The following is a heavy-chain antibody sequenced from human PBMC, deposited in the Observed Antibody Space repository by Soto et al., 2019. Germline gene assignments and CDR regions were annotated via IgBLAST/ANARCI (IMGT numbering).Heavy chain of an antibody. V-gene: IGHV3-74*01. Sequence: EVQLVESGGGLVQPGGSVRLSCAASGFTFSNYWMHWVRQTPGKGLVWVSRVGSDGRGATYADPVKGRFTISRDTAKNTLCLQMDSLRVEDTAMYHCATDALMPGPDMDQWGQGIVVTVSS. CDR3: ATDALMPGPDMDQ. J-gene: IGHJ4*02. CDR2: VGSDGRGA. CDR1: GFTFSNYW. D-gene: IGHD2-2*01.